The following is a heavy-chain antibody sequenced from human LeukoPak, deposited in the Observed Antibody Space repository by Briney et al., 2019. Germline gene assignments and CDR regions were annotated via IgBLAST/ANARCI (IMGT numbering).Heavy chain of an antibody. D-gene: IGHD3-10*01. Sequence: PSETLSLTCAVYGGSFSGYYWSWIRQPPGKGLEWIGEINHSGSTNYNPSLKSRVTISVDTSKNQFSLKLSSVTAADTAVYYCARRSYYGSGSYYNSGSEFDYWGQGTLVTVSS. CDR2: INHSGST. J-gene: IGHJ4*02. CDR3: ARRSYYGSGSYYNSGSEFDY. V-gene: IGHV4-34*01. CDR1: GGSFSGYY.